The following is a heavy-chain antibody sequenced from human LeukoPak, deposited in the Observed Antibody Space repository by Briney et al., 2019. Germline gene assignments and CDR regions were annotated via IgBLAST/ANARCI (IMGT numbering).Heavy chain of an antibody. J-gene: IGHJ6*03. V-gene: IGHV4-34*01. CDR1: GGSFSGYY. D-gene: IGHD3-10*01. CDR3: ARERLLVDGSCSSSAGYYDFYMDV. CDR2: INHSGST. Sequence: SGTLSLTCAVYGGSFSGYYWSWIRQPPGKGLEWIGEINHSGSTNYNPSLKSRVTISVDTSKNQFSLKLSSVTAADTAVYYCARERLLVDGSCSSSAGYYDFYMDVGRKGTT.